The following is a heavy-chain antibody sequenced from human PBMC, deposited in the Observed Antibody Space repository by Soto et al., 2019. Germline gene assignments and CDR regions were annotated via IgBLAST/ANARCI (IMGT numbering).Heavy chain of an antibody. CDR2: VSGNNGAS. D-gene: IGHD2-2*01. CDR3: VRDQKYFRVNGNWFDS. J-gene: IGHJ5*01. V-gene: IGHV1-18*04. Sequence: GASVKVSCEASGYTSADFGISWVRQAPGQGLEWMGWVSGNNGASNPAPKVQGRITMTLDTSTGVSYMALRSLRSDDTAIYYCVRDQKYFRVNGNWFDSWGQGTLVTVSS. CDR1: GYTSADFG.